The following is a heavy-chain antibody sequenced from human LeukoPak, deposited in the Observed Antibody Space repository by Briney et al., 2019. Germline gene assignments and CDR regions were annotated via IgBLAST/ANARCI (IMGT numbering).Heavy chain of an antibody. Sequence: ASVKVSCKASGGTFSSYAISWVRQAPGQGLEWMGRIIPILGIANYAQKFQGRVTITADKSTSTAYMELSSLRSDDTAVYYCAREHDSNVPYYCGMDVWGQGTTVTVSS. CDR2: IIPILGIA. V-gene: IGHV1-69*04. D-gene: IGHD3-22*01. J-gene: IGHJ6*02. CDR3: AREHDSNVPYYCGMDV. CDR1: GGTFSSYA.